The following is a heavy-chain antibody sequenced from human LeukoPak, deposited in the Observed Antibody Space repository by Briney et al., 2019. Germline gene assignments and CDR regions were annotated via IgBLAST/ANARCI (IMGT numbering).Heavy chain of an antibody. D-gene: IGHD6-13*01. V-gene: IGHV3-23*01. CDR3: AKGTSSSWYRSCDY. CDR2: ISGSGGST. Sequence: PGGSLRLSCAASGLTFSSYAMSWVRQAPGKGLEWVSVISGSGGSTYYADSVKGRFTTSRDNSKNTLYLQMNSLRAEDTAVYYCAKGTSSSWYRSCDYWGQGTLVTVSS. J-gene: IGHJ4*02. CDR1: GLTFSSYA.